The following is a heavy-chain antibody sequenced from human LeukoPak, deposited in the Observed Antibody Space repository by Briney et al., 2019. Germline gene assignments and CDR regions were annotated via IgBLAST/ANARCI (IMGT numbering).Heavy chain of an antibody. D-gene: IGHD3-10*01. CDR1: GFTFSSYS. J-gene: IGHJ4*02. CDR3: ARDSITRIRGVPDY. Sequence: GGSLRLSCAASGFTFSSYSMSWVRQAPGKGLEWVSSISSSSSYIYYADSVKGRFTISRDDAKNSLYLQMNSLRADDTAVYYCARDSITRIRGVPDYWGQGTLVTVSS. CDR2: ISSSSSYI. V-gene: IGHV3-21*01.